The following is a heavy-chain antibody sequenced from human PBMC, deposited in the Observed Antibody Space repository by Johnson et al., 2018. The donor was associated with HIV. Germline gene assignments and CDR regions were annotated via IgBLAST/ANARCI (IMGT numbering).Heavy chain of an antibody. CDR3: TRSIAATGRDALDI. V-gene: IGHV3-66*01. CDR1: GFAVSKNY. D-gene: IGHD6-13*01. Sequence: VQLVESGGGLVQPGGSLRLSCAASGFAVSKNYLTWVRQAPGKGLEWVSIIYSGGSTYYADSVKGRFTISRDNSKNTLYLQMNSLKTEDTAVYYCTRSIAATGRDALDIWGQGTMVTVSS. CDR2: IYSGGST. J-gene: IGHJ3*02.